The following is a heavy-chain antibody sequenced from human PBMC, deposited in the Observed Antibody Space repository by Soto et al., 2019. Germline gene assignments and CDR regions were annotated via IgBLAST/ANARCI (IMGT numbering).Heavy chain of an antibody. J-gene: IGHJ3*02. V-gene: IGHV3-30*18. Sequence: PGESLRLSCEVSGFTLSDYGMHWVRQAPGKGLDWVGAISSDGSKQSYGDSVRGRFTFSRDNSKNMLYLQMNSLRGDDTAVYYCAKGHAPAIHSTFHIWGQGTMVTVSS. CDR3: AKGHAPAIHSTFHI. CDR2: ISSDGSKQ. CDR1: GFTLSDYG. D-gene: IGHD3-3*01.